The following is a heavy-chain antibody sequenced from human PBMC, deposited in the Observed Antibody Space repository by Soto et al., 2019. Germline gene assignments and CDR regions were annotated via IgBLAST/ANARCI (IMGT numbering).Heavy chain of an antibody. CDR2: IYYSGST. Sequence: TSETLSLTCTVSGGSISSGGYYWSWIRQHPGKGLEWIGYIYYSGSTYYNPSLKSRVTISVDTSKNQFSLKLSPVTAADTAVYYCARGAHCSGGRCYRNNWFDPWGQGTLVTVSS. J-gene: IGHJ5*02. CDR3: ARGAHCSGGRCYRNNWFDP. V-gene: IGHV4-31*03. D-gene: IGHD2-15*01. CDR1: GGSISSGGYY.